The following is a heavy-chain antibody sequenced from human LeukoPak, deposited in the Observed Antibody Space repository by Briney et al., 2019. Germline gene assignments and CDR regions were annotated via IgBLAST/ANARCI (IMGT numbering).Heavy chain of an antibody. CDR1: GFTFDDYA. J-gene: IGHJ4*02. CDR2: ISWNSGSI. CDR3: AKGGLGATLAPDFDY. D-gene: IGHD1-26*01. V-gene: IGHV3-9*01. Sequence: SGRSLRLSCAASGFTFDDYAMHWVRQAPGKGLEWVSGISWNSGSIGYADSVKGRFTISRDNAKNSLYLQMNSLRAEDTALYYCAKGGLGATLAPDFDYWGQGTLVTVSS.